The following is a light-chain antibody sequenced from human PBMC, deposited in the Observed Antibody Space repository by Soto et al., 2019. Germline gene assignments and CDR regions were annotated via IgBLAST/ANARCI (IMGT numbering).Light chain of an antibody. J-gene: IGKJ1*01. CDR1: QSVSSSY. V-gene: IGKV3-20*01. Sequence: EIVFTQSPGTLSLSPGERPTLSCRASQSVSSSYLAWYQQKPGQAPRLLIYGASSRANGIPDRFSGSGSGTDLTLTISRLEPEGFAVYDGQPYGSTPTFTFGQGTKVDI. CDR3: QPYGSTPTFT. CDR2: GAS.